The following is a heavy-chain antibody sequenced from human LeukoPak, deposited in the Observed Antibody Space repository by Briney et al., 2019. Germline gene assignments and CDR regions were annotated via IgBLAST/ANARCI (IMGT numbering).Heavy chain of an antibody. J-gene: IGHJ4*02. V-gene: IGHV3-21*01. CDR3: AREGMVATFDY. Sequence: GGSLRLSCAASGFTLSSYSMNWVRQAPGKGLEWVSSSSSSSSYIYYADSVKGRFTISRDKAKNSLYLQMNSLRAEDTAIYYCAREGMVATFDYWGQGTLVTVSS. CDR1: GFTLSSYS. CDR2: SSSSSSYI. D-gene: IGHD5-12*01.